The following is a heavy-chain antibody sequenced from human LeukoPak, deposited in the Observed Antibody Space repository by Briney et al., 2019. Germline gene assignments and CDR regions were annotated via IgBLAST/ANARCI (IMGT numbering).Heavy chain of an antibody. CDR1: GGSVSSGNYF. J-gene: IGHJ4*02. D-gene: IGHD6-13*01. Sequence: PSETLSLTCTVSGGSVSSGNYFWSWIRPPAGKGLECIGRIHTSGSTNYDPSLKSRVTISVDTSNNQFSLKLSSVTAADTAVYYCATQDSSSWYFDSWGQGTLVTVSS. CDR3: ATQDSSSWYFDS. V-gene: IGHV4-61*02. CDR2: IHTSGST.